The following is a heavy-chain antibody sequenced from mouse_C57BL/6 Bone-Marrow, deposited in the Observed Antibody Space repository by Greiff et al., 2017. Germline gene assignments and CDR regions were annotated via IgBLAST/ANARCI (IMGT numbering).Heavy chain of an antibody. J-gene: IGHJ2*01. V-gene: IGHV1-59*01. Sequence: QVQLQQPGAELVRPGTSVKLSCKASGYTFTSYWMHWVKQRPGQGLEWIGVIDPSDSYTNYNQKFKGKATLTVDTSSSTAYMQLRSLTSEDSAVYYCARFYYYCSGHWGQGTTLTVSS. CDR1: GYTFTSYW. CDR3: ARFYYYCSGH. CDR2: IDPSDSYT. D-gene: IGHD1-1*01.